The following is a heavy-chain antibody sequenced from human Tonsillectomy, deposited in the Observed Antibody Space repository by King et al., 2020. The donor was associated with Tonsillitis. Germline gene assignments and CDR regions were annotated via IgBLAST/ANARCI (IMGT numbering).Heavy chain of an antibody. J-gene: IGHJ4*02. CDR1: GGTFSNFA. CDR3: VGGGIPLYYFDY. D-gene: IGHD1-26*01. V-gene: IGHV1-69*09. CDR2: IIPMFGIA. Sequence: VQLVESGAEVKKPGSSVKVSCKASGGTFSNFAISWVRQAPGQGLEWMGRIIPMFGIAKYSEKFQGRVAITADKSTRTAYMELSSLRSEDTAVYYCVGGGIPLYYFDYWGQGTLVTVSS.